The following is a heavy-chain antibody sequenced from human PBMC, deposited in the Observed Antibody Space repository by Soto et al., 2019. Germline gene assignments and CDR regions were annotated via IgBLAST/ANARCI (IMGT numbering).Heavy chain of an antibody. V-gene: IGHV4-39*01. CDR1: GGSISSSSYY. CDR2: IYYSGST. CDR3: ARQRIVVVPAAIHRWFDP. J-gene: IGHJ5*02. Sequence: SETLSLTCTVSGGSISSSSYYWGWIRQPPGKGLERIGSIYYSGSTYYNPSLKSRVTISVDTSKNQFSLKLSSVTAADTAVYYCARQRIVVVPAAIHRWFDPWGQGTLVTVSS. D-gene: IGHD2-2*01.